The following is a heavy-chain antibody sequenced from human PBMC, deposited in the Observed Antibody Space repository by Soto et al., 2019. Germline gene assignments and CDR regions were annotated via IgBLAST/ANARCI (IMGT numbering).Heavy chain of an antibody. Sequence: QVQLVESGGGVVQTGRSLRLSCAASGFTFSSYGMHWVRQAPGKGLECVAVIWYDGSNKYYADSVKGRFTISRDNSKNTLYLQMNSLRAEDTAVYYCARDMSAAGFLDYWGQGTLVTVSS. J-gene: IGHJ4*02. D-gene: IGHD6-13*01. CDR3: ARDMSAAGFLDY. V-gene: IGHV3-33*01. CDR2: IWYDGSNK. CDR1: GFTFSSYG.